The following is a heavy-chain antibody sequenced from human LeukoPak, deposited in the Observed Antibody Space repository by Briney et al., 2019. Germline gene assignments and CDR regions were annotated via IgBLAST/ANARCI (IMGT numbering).Heavy chain of an antibody. CDR1: GGSISSYY. J-gene: IGHJ4*02. D-gene: IGHD4-17*01. Sequence: SETLSLTCTVSGGSISSYYWSWIRQPAGKGLEWIGRIYTSGSTNYNPSLKSRVTISLDTSKNQFSLKLSSVTAADTAVYYCARDRLHYGEYEKSFDYWGQGTLVTVSS. CDR3: ARDRLHYGEYEKSFDY. V-gene: IGHV4-4*07. CDR2: IYTSGST.